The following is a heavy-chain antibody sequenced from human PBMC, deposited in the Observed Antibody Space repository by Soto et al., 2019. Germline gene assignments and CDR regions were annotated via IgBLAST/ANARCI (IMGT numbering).Heavy chain of an antibody. CDR3: TTESGWEPLYFFDY. J-gene: IGHJ4*02. Sequence: EVQLVESGGDLVKPGGSLRLSCEASGFTFRNAWMSWVRQAPGKGLEWVGHIKFTTDGGTTHYAAPVKGRFTISRDDSKNTLYLQMNSLKTEDTAVYFCTTESGWEPLYFFDYWGQGTLVTVSS. D-gene: IGHD1-26*01. V-gene: IGHV3-15*01. CDR1: GFTFRNAW. CDR2: IKFTTDGGTT.